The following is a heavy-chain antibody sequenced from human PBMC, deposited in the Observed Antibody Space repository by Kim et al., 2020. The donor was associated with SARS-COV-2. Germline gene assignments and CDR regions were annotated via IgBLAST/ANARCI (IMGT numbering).Heavy chain of an antibody. CDR2: INYSGST. J-gene: IGHJ5*02. Sequence: SETLSLTCTVSGGSISSYYWSWIRQPPGKGLEWIGYINYSGSTNYNPSLKSRVTISVDTSKNQSSLKLSSVTAADTAVYYCARQSNWFDPWGQGTLVTVS. V-gene: IGHV4-59*08. CDR1: GGSISSYY. CDR3: ARQSNWFDP.